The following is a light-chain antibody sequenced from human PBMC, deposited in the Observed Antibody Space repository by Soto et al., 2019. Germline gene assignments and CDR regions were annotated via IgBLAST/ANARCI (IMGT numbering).Light chain of an antibody. CDR1: QVISSY. V-gene: IGKV1-5*01. Sequence: DMQMTHAPSSLSASVLDRVNITFLASQVISSYLAWYQQKPGKAPKLMIYDAYSLESGVPSRFSGSGSGTEFTLTIRSLKPDDFATYYCQKYNSYSQWTCGHGPTG. CDR2: DAY. J-gene: IGKJ1*01. CDR3: QKYNSYSQWT.